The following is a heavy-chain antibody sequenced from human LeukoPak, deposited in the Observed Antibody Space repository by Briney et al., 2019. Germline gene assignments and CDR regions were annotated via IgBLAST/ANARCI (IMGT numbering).Heavy chain of an antibody. CDR3: AKGAEIDL. CDR2: VTGPGDTT. J-gene: IGHJ5*02. D-gene: IGHD3-16*01. Sequence: GGSLRLSRATSGFTFTNYAMNWLRQAPGKGLEWVSAVTGPGDTTYYADSVKGRFFMSREDSKTTVYLQMNSLRAEDTAIYYCAKGAEIDLWGQGTLVTVSS. CDR1: GFTFTNYA. V-gene: IGHV3-23*01.